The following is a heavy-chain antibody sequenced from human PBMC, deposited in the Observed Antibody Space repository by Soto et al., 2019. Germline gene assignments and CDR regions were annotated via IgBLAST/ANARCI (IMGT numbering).Heavy chain of an antibody. CDR1: GYTFTSYD. D-gene: IGHD1-1*01. J-gene: IGHJ4*02. V-gene: IGHV1-8*01. CDR2: MNPNTGNS. Sequence: ASVKVSCKASGYTFTSYDIYWVRQATGQGLEWMGWMNPNTGNSGYAQKFQGRVTMTSDTSISTAHMELGSLRSEDTAVYYCARRAETNGWNGFGADKYYFDFWGQGTLVTVSS. CDR3: ARRAETNGWNGFGADKYYFDF.